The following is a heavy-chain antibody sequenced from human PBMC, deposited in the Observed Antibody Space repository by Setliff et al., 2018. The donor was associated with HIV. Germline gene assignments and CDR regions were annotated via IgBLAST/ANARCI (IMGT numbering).Heavy chain of an antibody. D-gene: IGHD6-6*01. CDR1: GDSINNYH. CDR3: ARSVARDYWYFGH. CDR2: FHYRGSP. Sequence: SETLSLTCTVSGDSINNYHWSWIRQPPGEGLEFLGFFHYRGSPIYNPSLKSRVNISVDTSKNQFTLNLTSVTAADTAVYYCARSVARDYWYFGHWGRGTLVTVSS. J-gene: IGHJ2*01. V-gene: IGHV4-59*01.